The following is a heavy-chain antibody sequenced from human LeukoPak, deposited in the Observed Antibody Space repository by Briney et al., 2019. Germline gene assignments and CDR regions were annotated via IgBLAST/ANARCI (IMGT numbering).Heavy chain of an antibody. V-gene: IGHV3-23*01. CDR3: AKDLRTGLVVIGFDY. D-gene: IGHD3-22*01. CDR1: GFTFSSYA. Sequence: GGSLRLSCAASGFTFSSYAMSWVRQAPGKGLEWVPAISGSGGSTYYADSVKGRFTISRDNSKNTLYLQMNSLRAEDTAVYHCAKDLRTGLVVIGFDYWGQGTLVTVSS. J-gene: IGHJ4*02. CDR2: ISGSGGST.